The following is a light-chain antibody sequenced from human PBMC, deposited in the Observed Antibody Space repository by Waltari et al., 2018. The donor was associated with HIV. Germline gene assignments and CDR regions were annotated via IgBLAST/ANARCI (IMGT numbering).Light chain of an antibody. CDR1: QRLNKY. Sequence: VLTQFPAALAVSPGASAAISCRSSQRLNKYLAWYQQKPGHAPRLLITDASTRATGIPARFSGSGSGTEFTLTISSLQSEDFAVYFCHQYNNWPRGTFGPGTTVDIK. V-gene: IGKV3D-15*01. CDR3: HQYNNWPRGT. J-gene: IGKJ3*01. CDR2: DAS.